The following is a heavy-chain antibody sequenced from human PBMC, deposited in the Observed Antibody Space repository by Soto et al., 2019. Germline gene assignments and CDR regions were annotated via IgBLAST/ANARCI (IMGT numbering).Heavy chain of an antibody. D-gene: IGHD2-2*01. Sequence: QVQLQESGPGLVKPSQTLSLTCTVSGGSISSGGYYWSWIRQHPGKGLEWIGYIYYSGSTYYNPSLKSRVTISADTSKNQFSLKLSSVTAADTAVYYCARAGIVVVPAAKDPGYYGMAVWGQGTTVTVSS. CDR3: ARAGIVVVPAAKDPGYYGMAV. V-gene: IGHV4-31*03. CDR1: GGSISSGGYY. CDR2: IYYSGST. J-gene: IGHJ6*02.